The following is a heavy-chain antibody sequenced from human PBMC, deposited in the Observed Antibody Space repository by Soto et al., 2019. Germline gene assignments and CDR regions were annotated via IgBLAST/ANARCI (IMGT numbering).Heavy chain of an antibody. D-gene: IGHD5-18*01. CDR3: AKVTRFWFDP. CDR2: IYYSGST. CDR1: GGSISSSSYY. J-gene: IGHJ5*02. Sequence: LSLTCTVSGGSISSSSYYWGWIRQPPGKGLEWIGSIYYSGSTYYNPSLKSRVTISVDTSKNQFSLKLSSVTAADTAVYYCAKVTRFWFDPWGQGTLVTVSS. V-gene: IGHV4-39*01.